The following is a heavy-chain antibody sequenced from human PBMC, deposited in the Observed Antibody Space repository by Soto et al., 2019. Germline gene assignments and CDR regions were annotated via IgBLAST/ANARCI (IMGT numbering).Heavy chain of an antibody. J-gene: IGHJ4*02. V-gene: IGHV1-8*01. CDR1: GYTFTSYD. Sequence: ASVKVSCKASGYTFTSYDINWVRQATGQGLEWMGWMNPNSGNTGYAQKFQGRVTMTTNTSTSTAYMELRSLRSDDTAVYYCARDTGIEFGVLGYCSGGSCRTTKFDYWGQGTLVTVSS. CDR3: ARDTGIEFGVLGYCSGGSCRTTKFDY. D-gene: IGHD2-15*01. CDR2: MNPNSGNT.